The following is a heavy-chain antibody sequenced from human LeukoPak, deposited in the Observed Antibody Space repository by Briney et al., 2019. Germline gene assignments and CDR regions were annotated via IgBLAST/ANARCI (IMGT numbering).Heavy chain of an antibody. J-gene: IGHJ6*02. CDR2: IIPILGIA. CDR1: GGTFSSYA. V-gene: IGHV1-69*04. CDR3: ARKGLYDFWSGMAAVDYYYGMDV. Sequence: GASVKVSCKASGGTFSSYAISWVRQAPGQGLEWMGRIIPILGIANYAQKFQGRVTITADKSTSTAYMELSSLRSEDTAVYYCARKGLYDFWSGMAAVDYYYGMDVWGQGTTVTVSS. D-gene: IGHD3-3*01.